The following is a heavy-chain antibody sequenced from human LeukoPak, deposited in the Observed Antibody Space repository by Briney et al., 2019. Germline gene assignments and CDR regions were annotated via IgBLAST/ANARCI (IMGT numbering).Heavy chain of an antibody. CDR3: ATASSGPYYFDY. D-gene: IGHD3-22*01. J-gene: IGHJ4*02. CDR2: IYSGGST. V-gene: IGHV3-66*01. CDR1: GFTVSSNY. Sequence: PGGSLRLSCAASGFTVSSNYMSWVRQAPGKGLEWVSVIYSGGSTYYADSVKGRFTISRDNSKNTLYLQMNSLSAEDTAVYYCATASSGPYYFDYWGQGTLVTVSS.